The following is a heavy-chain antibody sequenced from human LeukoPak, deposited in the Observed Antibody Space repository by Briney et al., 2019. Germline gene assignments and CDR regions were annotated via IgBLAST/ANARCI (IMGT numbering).Heavy chain of an antibody. Sequence: PSETLSLTCAVYGGSFSGYYWSWIRQPPGKGLEWIGYIYYSGSTNYNPSLKGRVTISVDTSKNQFSLKLSSVTAADTAVYYCARHGGYCSSTSCYGTGFDYWGQGTLVTVSS. CDR2: IYYSGST. CDR1: GGSFSGYY. V-gene: IGHV4-59*08. CDR3: ARHGGYCSSTSCYGTGFDY. D-gene: IGHD2-2*01. J-gene: IGHJ4*02.